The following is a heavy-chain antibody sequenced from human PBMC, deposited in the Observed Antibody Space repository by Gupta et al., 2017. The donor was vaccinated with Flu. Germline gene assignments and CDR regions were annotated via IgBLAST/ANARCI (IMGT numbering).Heavy chain of an antibody. V-gene: IGHV4-34*01. J-gene: IGHJ5*02. Sequence: QVQLQQWGAGLLKPSETLSLTCAVYGGSFSGYYWSWIRQPPGKGLEWIGEINHSGSTNYNPSLKSRVTISVDTSKNQFSLRLSSVTAVDTAVYYCARKKWNWFDPWGQGTLVTVSS. CDR1: GGSFSGYY. D-gene: IGHD1-26*01. CDR2: INHSGST. CDR3: ARKKWNWFDP.